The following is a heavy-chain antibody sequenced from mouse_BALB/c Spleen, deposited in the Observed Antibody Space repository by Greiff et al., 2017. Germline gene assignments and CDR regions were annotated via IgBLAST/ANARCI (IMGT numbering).Heavy chain of an antibody. D-gene: IGHD2-2*01. CDR2: ISYSGST. V-gene: IGHV3-2*02. CDR3: ASTMVTMDY. Sequence: VQLQQSGPGLVKPSQSLSLTCTVTGYSITSDYAWNWIRQFPGNKLEWMGYISYSGSTSYNPSLKSRISITRDTSKNQFFLQLNSVTTEDTATYYCASTMVTMDYWGQGTSVTVSS. CDR1: GYSITSDYA. J-gene: IGHJ4*01.